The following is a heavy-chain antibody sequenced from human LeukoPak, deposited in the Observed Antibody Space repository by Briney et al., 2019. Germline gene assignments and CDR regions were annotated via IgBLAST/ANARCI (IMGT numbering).Heavy chain of an antibody. CDR2: IIPIFGTA. Sequence: GASVKVSCKASGGTFSSYAISWVRQAPGQGLEWMGGIIPIFGTANYAQKFQGRVTITTDESTSTACMELSSLRSEDTAVYYCASGYYYDSSGYYYGRHYYYYMDVWGKGTTVTVSS. D-gene: IGHD3-22*01. J-gene: IGHJ6*03. V-gene: IGHV1-69*05. CDR1: GGTFSSYA. CDR3: ASGYYYDSSGYYYGRHYYYYMDV.